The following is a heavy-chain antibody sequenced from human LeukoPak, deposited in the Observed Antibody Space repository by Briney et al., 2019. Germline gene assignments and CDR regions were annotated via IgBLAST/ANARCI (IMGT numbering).Heavy chain of an antibody. J-gene: IGHJ4*02. CDR2: ISGRGGNT. CDR3: AKVERKTGYSGYVLPDY. D-gene: IGHD5-12*01. V-gene: IGHV3-23*01. Sequence: GGSLRLSCAASGFTFGNYAMSWVRQAPGKGLEWVSGISGRGGNTYSADYLKGRFTMSRDNSKNTVYLQMINLRADDTAEYYCAKVERKTGYSGYVLPDYWGQGTLVTVSS. CDR1: GFTFGNYA.